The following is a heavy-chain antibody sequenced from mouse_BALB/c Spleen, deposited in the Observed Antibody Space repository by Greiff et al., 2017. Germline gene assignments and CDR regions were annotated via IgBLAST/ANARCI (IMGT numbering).Heavy chain of an antibody. CDR2: IDPETGGT. CDR3: TSREYGNLYAMDY. Sequence: QVHVKQSGAELVRPGASVTLSCKASGYTFTDYEMHWVKQTPVHGLEWIGAIDPETGGTAYNQKFKGKATLTADKSSSTAYMELRSLTSEDSAVYYCTSREYGNLYAMDYWGQGTSVTVSS. J-gene: IGHJ4*01. D-gene: IGHD2-10*02. CDR1: GYTFTDYE. V-gene: IGHV1-15*01.